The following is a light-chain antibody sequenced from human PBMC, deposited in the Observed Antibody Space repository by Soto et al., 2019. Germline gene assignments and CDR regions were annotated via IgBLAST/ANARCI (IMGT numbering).Light chain of an antibody. CDR1: SSDVGGYNY. J-gene: IGLJ1*01. CDR3: CSYAFSHTYV. V-gene: IGLV2-11*01. Sequence: QSLLTQPRSVSGSPGQTVTICRTGTSSDVGGYNYVSWYQQDPDKAPKVMRYDVSKRHSGVPDRFSGSKSGNTDSLTISGPQAVDEADYYCCSYAFSHTYVFGPGTKRTVL. CDR2: DVS.